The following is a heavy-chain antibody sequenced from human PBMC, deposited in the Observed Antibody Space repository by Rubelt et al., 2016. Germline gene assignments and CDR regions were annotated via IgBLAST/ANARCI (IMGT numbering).Heavy chain of an antibody. CDR3: ARGASHNFDY. V-gene: IGHV6-1*02. D-gene: IGHD5-12*01. CDR2: TYYRSTWYY. J-gene: IGHJ4*02. Sequence: GLVKPSQTLSLPCAISGDSVSSNSVTWNWIRQSPSRGLEYLGRTYYRSTWYYDYAVSVKSRITINPDTSKNQFSLQLKSVTPEDTAVYYCARGASHNFDYWGQGTLVTVSS. CDR1: GDSVSSNSVT.